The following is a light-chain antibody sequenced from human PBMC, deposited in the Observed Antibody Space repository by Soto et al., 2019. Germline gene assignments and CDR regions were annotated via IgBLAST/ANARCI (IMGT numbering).Light chain of an antibody. CDR1: QSVSSY. J-gene: IGKJ1*01. V-gene: IGKV3-15*01. CDR3: QQTYKWPPWT. CDR2: GAS. Sequence: VGVTRWRATGSGSPSERATRAGKGSQSVSSYLAWYQQKPGQAPSLLIYGASSLATGLPTRFSGSGSGTDFTLTISSLQPADFAVYYCQQTYKWPPWTFGQGTKVDIK.